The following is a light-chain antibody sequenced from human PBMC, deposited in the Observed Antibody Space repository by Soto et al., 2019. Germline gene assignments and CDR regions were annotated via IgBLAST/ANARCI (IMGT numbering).Light chain of an antibody. CDR1: QGINTF. J-gene: IGKJ1*01. CDR3: QQYYSYPRT. CDR2: AAS. Sequence: AIRMTQSPSSVSASPGDRVTVTCRASQGINTFLAWYKQRPGKAPVFLMHAASTLYSGVRTRFIGSGSGTNFTLTMTGLQSDDFATYYCQQYYSYPRTFGQGTKLEI. V-gene: IGKV1-8*01.